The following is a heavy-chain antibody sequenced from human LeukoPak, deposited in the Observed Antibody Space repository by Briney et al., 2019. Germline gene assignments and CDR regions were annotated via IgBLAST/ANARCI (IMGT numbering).Heavy chain of an antibody. V-gene: IGHV4-31*03. J-gene: IGHJ4*02. Sequence: SETLSLTCTVSGGSISSGGYYWSWFRQHPGKGLEWIGYIYYSGSTYYNPSLKSRVTISVDTSKNQFSLKLSSVTAADTAVYYCARLRYFDWLPIHFDYWGQGTLVTVSS. CDR2: IYYSGST. D-gene: IGHD3-9*01. CDR3: ARLRYFDWLPIHFDY. CDR1: GGSISSGGYY.